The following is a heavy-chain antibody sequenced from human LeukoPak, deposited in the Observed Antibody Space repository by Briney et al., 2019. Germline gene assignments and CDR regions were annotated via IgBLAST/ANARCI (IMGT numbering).Heavy chain of an antibody. CDR3: ASSPAAAGPWDPSDWFDP. D-gene: IGHD6-13*01. Sequence: GRSLRLSCAASGFTFSSYAMSWVRQAPGKGLEWVSAISSSGGSTYYADSVKGRFTISRDNSKNTLYLQMNSLRAEDTAVYYCASSPAAAGPWDPSDWFDPWGQGTLVTVSS. CDR1: GFTFSSYA. V-gene: IGHV3-23*01. CDR2: ISSSGGST. J-gene: IGHJ5*02.